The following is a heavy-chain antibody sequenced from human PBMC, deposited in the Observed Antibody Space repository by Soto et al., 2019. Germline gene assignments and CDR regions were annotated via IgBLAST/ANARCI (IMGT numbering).Heavy chain of an antibody. CDR1: GFIFSDHD. D-gene: IGHD1-26*01. Sequence: PVGSLSLSCASSGFIFSDHDMDWVCQCPGKWLEWVGRDRNKVNSYITDHAASVRGRFNISRDDSRDSLYLQMNSLKTEDTAVYSCARLTGTSYHYWGQGTLVTVPS. J-gene: IGHJ4*02. CDR3: ARLTGTSYHY. CDR2: DRNKVNSYIT. V-gene: IGHV3-72*01.